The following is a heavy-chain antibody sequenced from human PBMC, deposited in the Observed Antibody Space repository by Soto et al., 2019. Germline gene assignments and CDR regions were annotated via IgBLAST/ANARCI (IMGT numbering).Heavy chain of an antibody. CDR1: GFTFNNYW. J-gene: IGHJ4*02. V-gene: IGHV3-7*03. CDR3: ARGSGESSYGYCYFYN. Sequence: EVQLVESGGGLVQPGGSLRLSCAASGFTFNNYWMTWVRQAPGKGLEWVANVKQDGSEKYHVDSVQGRFTIASDNANNSLYLQMHSLRVPDTAVHYGARGSGESSYGYCYFYNWGQGTLVTVSS. D-gene: IGHD2-15*01. CDR2: VKQDGSEK.